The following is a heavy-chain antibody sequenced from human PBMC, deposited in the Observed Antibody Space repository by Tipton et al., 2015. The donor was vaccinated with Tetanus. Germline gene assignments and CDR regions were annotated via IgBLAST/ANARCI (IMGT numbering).Heavy chain of an antibody. V-gene: IGHV4-30-4*08. J-gene: IGHJ3*02. CDR3: ARPGRGAVTGLAPGGFDT. D-gene: IGHD6-19*01. CDR1: GDSIRSGSHY. CDR2: IYYTGTT. Sequence: TLSLTCIVSGDSIRSGSHYWNWIRQPPGKGLEWIGYIYYTGTTFYNPSLKGRVTISVDTARNQFSLKVTSLTAADTAVDFCARPGRGAVTGLAPGGFDTWGPGALVTVSS.